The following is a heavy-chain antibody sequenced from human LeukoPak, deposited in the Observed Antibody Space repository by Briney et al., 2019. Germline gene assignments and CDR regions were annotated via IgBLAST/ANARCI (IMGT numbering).Heavy chain of an antibody. CDR1: GFTFSSYG. V-gene: IGHV3-30*18. D-gene: IGHD3-22*01. Sequence: GGSLRLSCAASGFTFSSYGMHWVRQAPGKGLEWVAVISYDGSNKYYADSVKGRFTISRDNSKNTLYLQMNSLRAEDTAVYYYAKGPGGFLDSSIDYWGQGTLVTVSS. CDR2: ISYDGSNK. J-gene: IGHJ4*02. CDR3: AKGPGGFLDSSIDY.